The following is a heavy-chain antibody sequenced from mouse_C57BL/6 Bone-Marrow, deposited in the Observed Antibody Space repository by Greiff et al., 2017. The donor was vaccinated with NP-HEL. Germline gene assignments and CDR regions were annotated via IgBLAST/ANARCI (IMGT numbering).Heavy chain of an antibody. CDR2: IYPRSGNT. Sequence: VKVQQSGAELARPGASVKLSCKASGYTFTSYGIRWVKQRPGQGLEWIGEIYPRSGNTYYNEKFKGKATLTADKSSSTAYMELRSLTSEDSAVFSCARYPVWFAYWGQGTLVTVSA. CDR1: GYTFTSYG. V-gene: IGHV1-81*01. CDR3: ARYPVWFAY. J-gene: IGHJ3*01.